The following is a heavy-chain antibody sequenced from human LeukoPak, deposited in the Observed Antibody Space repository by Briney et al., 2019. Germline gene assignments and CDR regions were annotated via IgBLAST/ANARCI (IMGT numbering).Heavy chain of an antibody. D-gene: IGHD4-17*01. Sequence: ASVKVSCKASGYTFTSYGISWVRQAPGQGLESMGWISAYNGNTNYAQKLQGRVTMTTDTSTSTAYMELRSLRSDDTAVYYCAREVNGDYYFDYWGQGTLVTVSS. J-gene: IGHJ4*02. CDR3: AREVNGDYYFDY. V-gene: IGHV1-18*01. CDR1: GYTFTSYG. CDR2: ISAYNGNT.